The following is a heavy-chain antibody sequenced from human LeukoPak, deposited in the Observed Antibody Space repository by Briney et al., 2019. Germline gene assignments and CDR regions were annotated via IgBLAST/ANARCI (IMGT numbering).Heavy chain of an antibody. CDR2: ISSSGSTI. J-gene: IGHJ4*02. V-gene: IGHV3-48*03. D-gene: IGHD5-18*01. Sequence: GGSLRLSCAASGFTFSSYEMNWVRQAPGKGLEWVSYISSSGSTIYYADSVKGRFTISRDNAKNSLYLQMNSLRAEDTAVYYCAREIQLWPPTDYWGQGTLVTVSS. CDR3: AREIQLWPPTDY. CDR1: GFTFSSYE.